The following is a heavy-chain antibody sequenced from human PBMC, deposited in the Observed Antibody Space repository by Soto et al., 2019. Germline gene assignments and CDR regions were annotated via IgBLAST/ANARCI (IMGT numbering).Heavy chain of an antibody. CDR1: QFTFSNFW. V-gene: IGHV3-7*03. CDR2: IKEDGSEK. D-gene: IGHD1-26*01. J-gene: IGHJ4*02. CDR3: ARLRKGGFCDY. Sequence: GGSLRLSCAASQFTFSNFWMTWVRQAPGKGLEWVANIKEDGSEKYYVDSVKARFTISRDSAKNSLYLHMDSLRAEDTAVYYCARLRKGGFCDYWGQGSLVTVSS.